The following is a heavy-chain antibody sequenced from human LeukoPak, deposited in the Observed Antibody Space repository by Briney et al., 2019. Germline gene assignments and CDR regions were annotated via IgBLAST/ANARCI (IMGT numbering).Heavy chain of an antibody. CDR1: GFTFSSYA. CDR3: ANHYYDSSGSYYFDY. J-gene: IGHJ4*02. D-gene: IGHD3-22*01. CDR2: ISGSGGST. Sequence: GGSLRLSCAASGFTFSSYAMSWVRQAPGKGLEWVSAISGSGGSTYYADSVKGRFTISRDNSKNTLYLQMNSLRAEDTAVYYCANHYYDSSGSYYFDYWGQGTLVTVSS. V-gene: IGHV3-23*01.